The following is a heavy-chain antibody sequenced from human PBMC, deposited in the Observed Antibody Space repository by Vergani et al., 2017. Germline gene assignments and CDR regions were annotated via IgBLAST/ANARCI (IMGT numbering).Heavy chain of an antibody. V-gene: IGHV4-4*07. CDR1: GAPISYWC. CDR3: AREDPTIDYDSTRYLHY. D-gene: IGHD3-22*01. J-gene: IGHJ4*02. Sequence: QVQMQESGPGLVKTSETLSLTCSASGAPISYWCWSWLRLPAGTGMEWIGRLGPSGSTNYNPSLKSRVTMSIDTSKNKFPLKLSSVTAADTAVYYCAREDPTIDYDSTRYLHYWGQGTLVTVSS. CDR2: LGPSGST.